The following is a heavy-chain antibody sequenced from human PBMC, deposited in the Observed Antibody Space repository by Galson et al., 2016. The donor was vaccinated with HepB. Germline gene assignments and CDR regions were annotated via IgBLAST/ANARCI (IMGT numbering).Heavy chain of an antibody. Sequence: SLRLSCAASGFTFNNCALSWVRQAPGKGLEWVSSISGSYGNTYYADSVKGRFTISWANSESTLYLQMDTLRAEDTAIYYCAKDMDSAWYIHYWGQGTLVTASS. J-gene: IGHJ4*02. CDR1: GFTFNNCA. V-gene: IGHV3-23*01. CDR3: AKDMDSAWYIHY. CDR2: ISGSYGNT. D-gene: IGHD6-19*01.